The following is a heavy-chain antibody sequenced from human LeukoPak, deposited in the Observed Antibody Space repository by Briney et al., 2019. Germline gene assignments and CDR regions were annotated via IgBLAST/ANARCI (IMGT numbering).Heavy chain of an antibody. CDR3: ARTRRPAAGMYYYYYMDV. CDR2: IYHSGST. D-gene: IGHD6-13*01. V-gene: IGHV4-38-2*02. J-gene: IGHJ6*03. CDR1: GYSISSGYY. Sequence: SSETLSLTCTVSGYSISSGYYWGWIRQPPGKGLEWIGSIYHSGSTYYNPSLKSRVTMTLDTSKNQFSLRLRSVTAADTAVYYCARTRRPAAGMYYYYYMDVWGKGTTVTISS.